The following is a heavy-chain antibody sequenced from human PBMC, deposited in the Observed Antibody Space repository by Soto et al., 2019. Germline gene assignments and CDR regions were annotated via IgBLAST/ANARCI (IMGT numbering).Heavy chain of an antibody. CDR2: ISVCNGNT. J-gene: IGHJ2*01. CDR1: GFTFTSSA. CDR3: TRERWDYGDPKWYFDL. D-gene: IGHD4-17*01. Sequence: ASVKVSCKASGFTFTSSAVQWVRQARGQRLEWIGWISVCNGNTNYAQKLQGRVTMTTDTSTSTAYMELRSLRSDDTAVYYCTRERWDYGDPKWYFDLWGRGTLVTVSS. V-gene: IGHV1-18*01.